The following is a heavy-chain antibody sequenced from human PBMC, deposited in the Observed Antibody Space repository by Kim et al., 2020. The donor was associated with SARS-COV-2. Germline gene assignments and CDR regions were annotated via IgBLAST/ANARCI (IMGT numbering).Heavy chain of an antibody. CDR2: INTNTGNP. CDR1: GYTFTSYA. Sequence: ASVKVSCKASGYTFTSYAMNWVRQAPGQGLEWMGWINTNTGNPTHAQGFTGRFVFSLDTSVSTAYLQISSLKAEDTAVYYCARAYSSSGREIHFDYWGQGTLVTVSS. J-gene: IGHJ4*02. V-gene: IGHV7-4-1*02. D-gene: IGHD6-13*01. CDR3: ARAYSSSGREIHFDY.